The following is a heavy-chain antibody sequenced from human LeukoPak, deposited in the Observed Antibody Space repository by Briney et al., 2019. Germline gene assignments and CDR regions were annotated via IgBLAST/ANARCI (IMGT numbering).Heavy chain of an antibody. J-gene: IGHJ4*02. CDR1: GGSISSSSYY. D-gene: IGHD6-6*01. Sequence: PSETLSLTCTVSGGSISSSSYYWGWIRQPPGKGLEWIGSIYYSGSTYYNPSLKSRVTISVDTSKNQFSLKLSSVTAADTAVYYCARDLFGCIAAWGQGTLVTVSS. V-gene: IGHV4-39*07. CDR3: ARDLFGCIAA. CDR2: IYYSGST.